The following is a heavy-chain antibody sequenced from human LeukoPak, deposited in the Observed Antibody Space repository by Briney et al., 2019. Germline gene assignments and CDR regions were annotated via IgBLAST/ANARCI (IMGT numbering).Heavy chain of an antibody. Sequence: PEGSLRLSCAASGFTFSIYSMNWVRQAPGKGLEWVSYISSSSSTIHYADSVKGRFTISRDNAKNSLYLQMNSLRDEDTAVYYCARLAAAGTGEDYWGQGTLVTVSS. CDR1: GFTFSIYS. J-gene: IGHJ4*02. D-gene: IGHD6-13*01. CDR3: ARLAAAGTGEDY. CDR2: ISSSSSTI. V-gene: IGHV3-48*02.